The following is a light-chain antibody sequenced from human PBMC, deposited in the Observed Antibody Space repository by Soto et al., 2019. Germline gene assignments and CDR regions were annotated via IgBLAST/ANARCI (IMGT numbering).Light chain of an antibody. Sequence: QFVLTQPPSASGTPGQRVTISCSGSSSNIGSNYVYWYQQLPGTAPKLLIYRNNQRPSVVPDRFSGSKSGTSASLAISGLRSEDEADYYCAAWDDSLSGLYVFGTGTKVTVL. J-gene: IGLJ1*01. CDR1: SSNIGSNY. V-gene: IGLV1-47*01. CDR3: AAWDDSLSGLYV. CDR2: RNN.